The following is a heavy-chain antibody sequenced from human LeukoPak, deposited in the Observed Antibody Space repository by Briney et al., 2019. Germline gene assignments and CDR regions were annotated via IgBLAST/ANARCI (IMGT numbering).Heavy chain of an antibody. Sequence: GGSLRLSCAASGFTFSSYSMSWVRQAPGKGLEWVSYISSSSSTISYPDSVKGRFTISRDDAKNSLYLQMNNLRAEDTAVYYCARDRCTNGVCYTFAYWGQGTLVTVSS. CDR3: ARDRCTNGVCYTFAY. J-gene: IGHJ4*02. CDR2: ISSSSSTI. CDR1: GFTFSSYS. V-gene: IGHV3-48*01. D-gene: IGHD2-8*01.